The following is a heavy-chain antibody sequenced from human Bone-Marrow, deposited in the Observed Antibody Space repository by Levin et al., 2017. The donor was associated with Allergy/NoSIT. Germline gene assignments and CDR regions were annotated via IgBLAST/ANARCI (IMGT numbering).Heavy chain of an antibody. D-gene: IGHD3-3*01. CDR2: IYYSGST. CDR3: ARAPNYDFWSGYYTGAYYFDY. V-gene: IGHV4-61*01. J-gene: IGHJ4*02. CDR1: GGSVSSGSYY. Sequence: SETLSLTCTVSGGSVSSGSYYWSWIRQPPGKGLEWIGYIYYSGSTNYNPSLKSRVTISVDTSKNQFSLKLSSVTAADTAVYYCARAPNYDFWSGYYTGAYYFDYWGQGTLVTVSS.